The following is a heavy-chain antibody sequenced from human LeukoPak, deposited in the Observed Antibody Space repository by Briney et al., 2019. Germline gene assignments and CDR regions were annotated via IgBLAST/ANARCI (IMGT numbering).Heavy chain of an antibody. CDR3: VREARESGGFDY. D-gene: IGHD5-24*01. Sequence: QTGGSLRLSCAGSGFTFSSYWMTWVGQAPGKGLEWVANIKQDGSEKYYVDSVKGRFTISRDNAKNSLYLQMNSLRAEDTAVYYCVREARESGGFDYWGQGTLVTVSS. J-gene: IGHJ4*02. CDR2: IKQDGSEK. CDR1: GFTFSSYW. V-gene: IGHV3-7*01.